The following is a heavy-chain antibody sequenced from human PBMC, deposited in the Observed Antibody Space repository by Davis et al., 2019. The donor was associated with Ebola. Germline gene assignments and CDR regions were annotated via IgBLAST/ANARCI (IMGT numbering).Heavy chain of an antibody. V-gene: IGHV5-51*01. J-gene: IGHJ6*02. Sequence: KVSCKGSGYSFTGYWIGWVRQMPGKGLEWMGIIYPGDSDTRYSPSFQGQVTISADKSISTAYLQWSSLKASDTAMYYCARHYCSGGSCYSGTYYYYYGMDVWGQGTTVTVSS. CDR1: GYSFTGYW. CDR3: ARHYCSGGSCYSGTYYYYYGMDV. CDR2: IYPGDSDT. D-gene: IGHD2-15*01.